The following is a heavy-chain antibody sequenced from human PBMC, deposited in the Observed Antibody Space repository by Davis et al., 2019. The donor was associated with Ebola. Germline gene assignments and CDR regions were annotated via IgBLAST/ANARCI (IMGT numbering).Heavy chain of an antibody. V-gene: IGHV3-11*01. J-gene: IGHJ4*02. CDR3: ARRVGARSGFDY. D-gene: IGHD1-26*01. Sequence: GESLKISCAASGFTFSDYYMSWIRQAPGKGLEWVSYISSSGSTIYYADSVKGRFTISRDNAKNSLNLQMNSLRAEDTAVYYCARRVGARSGFDYWGQGVPVTVSS. CDR2: ISSSGSTI. CDR1: GFTFSDYY.